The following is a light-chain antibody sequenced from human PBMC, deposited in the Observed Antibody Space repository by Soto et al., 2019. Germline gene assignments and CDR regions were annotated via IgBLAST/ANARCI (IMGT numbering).Light chain of an antibody. J-gene: IGKJ5*01. CDR2: GAS. CDR1: QTVTSNF. V-gene: IGKV3D-20*02. CDR3: QQRSNWPFT. Sequence: IVLTQSPATLSLSPGERATLSCRASQTVTSNFLAWYQQKPGQAPRLLIYGASSRATGIPDRFSGSGSGTDFTLTVTGLEPEDFAVYYCQQRSNWPFTFGQGTRLEIK.